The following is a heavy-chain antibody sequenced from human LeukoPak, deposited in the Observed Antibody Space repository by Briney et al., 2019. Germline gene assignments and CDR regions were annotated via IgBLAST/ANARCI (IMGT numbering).Heavy chain of an antibody. CDR1: GFTFSSYA. J-gene: IGHJ4*02. V-gene: IGHV3-23*01. CDR3: GKDVGYCSITSCYIFDN. D-gene: IGHD2-2*02. Sequence: GESLRLSCAASGFTFSSYAMSWVRQAPGKGLEWVSAISGSGGSTYYADSVKGRFTISRDNSKNTLYLQMNSLGAEDTAVYYCGKDVGYCSITSCYIFDNWGQGTLVTVSS. CDR2: ISGSGGST.